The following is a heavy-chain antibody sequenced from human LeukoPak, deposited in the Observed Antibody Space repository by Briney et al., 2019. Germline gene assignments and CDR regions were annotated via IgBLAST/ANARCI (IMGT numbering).Heavy chain of an antibody. V-gene: IGHV3-23*01. CDR2: ISGSGGST. Sequence: GGSLRLSCAASGFTFSSYAMSWVRQAPGKGLEWVSAISGSGGSTYYADSVKGRFTISRDNSKNTLYLQMNSLRAEDTAVYYCAKGTYYYDSSGYYSHAFDIWGQGTMDTVSS. D-gene: IGHD3-22*01. CDR1: GFTFSSYA. CDR3: AKGTYYYDSSGYYSHAFDI. J-gene: IGHJ3*02.